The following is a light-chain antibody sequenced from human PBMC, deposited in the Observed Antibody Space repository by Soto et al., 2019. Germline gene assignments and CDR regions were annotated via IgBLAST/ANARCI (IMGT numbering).Light chain of an antibody. CDR2: DAS. J-gene: IGKJ2*01. CDR1: QTTNTW. Sequence: DIQMTQFPCTLWASAGDRVTITCRASQTTNTWLAWYQQKPGTAPKLLIYDASSLEGGVPSRFSASGSGTEFTLTISSLQPDDLATYYRQQYISYPYTFGQGTKVEIK. CDR3: QQYISYPYT. V-gene: IGKV1-5*01.